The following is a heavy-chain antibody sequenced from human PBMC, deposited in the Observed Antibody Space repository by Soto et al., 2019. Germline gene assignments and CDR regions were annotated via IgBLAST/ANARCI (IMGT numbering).Heavy chain of an antibody. V-gene: IGHV1-8*01. CDR3: AKGGPELVRYYFNC. J-gene: IGHJ4*02. CDR2: MNPNSGNT. Sequence: ASVKVSCKASGYTFTSYDINWVRQATGQGLEWMGWMNPNSGNTGYAQKFQGRVTMTKNTLYLQMDSLRAEDTAVYYCAKGGPELVRYYFNCWGQGTLVTVSS. CDR1: GYTFTSYD. D-gene: IGHD6-13*01.